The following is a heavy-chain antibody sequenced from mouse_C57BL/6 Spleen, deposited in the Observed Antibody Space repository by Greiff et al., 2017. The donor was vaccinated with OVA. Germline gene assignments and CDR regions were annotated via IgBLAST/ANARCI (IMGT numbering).Heavy chain of an antibody. CDR3: ARDHYYGSSCVGDFDV. J-gene: IGHJ1*03. D-gene: IGHD1-1*01. CDR2: ISYDGSN. CDR1: GYSITSGYY. Sequence: EVQLQESGPGLVKPSQSLSLTCSVTGYSITSGYYWNWIRQFPGNKLEWMGYISYDGSNNYNPSLKNRISITRDTSKNQFFLKLNSVTTEDTATYYGARDHYYGSSCVGDFDVWGTGTTVTVSA. V-gene: IGHV3-6*01.